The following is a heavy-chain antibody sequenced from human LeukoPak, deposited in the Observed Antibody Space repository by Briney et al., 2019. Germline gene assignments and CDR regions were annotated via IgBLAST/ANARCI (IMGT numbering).Heavy chain of an antibody. CDR3: GTVEGTNMIPV. D-gene: IGHD1-1*01. CDR2: MKIGVTT. V-gene: IGHV4-4*07. CDR1: GGSISSYY. Sequence: PSKTLSLTCTVSGGSISSYYWSWIRQPAGRRLEWIGRMKIGVTTNYNPSLKSRVTMSVDTSRSQLSLKMTSVTAADTAVYYCGTVEGTNMIPVWGQGTLVTVSS. J-gene: IGHJ4*02.